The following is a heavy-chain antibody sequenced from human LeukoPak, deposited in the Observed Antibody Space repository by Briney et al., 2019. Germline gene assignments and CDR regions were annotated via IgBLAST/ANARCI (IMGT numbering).Heavy chain of an antibody. CDR3: ARGHGSGSYYTL. CDR2: IYSSGRS. V-gene: IGHV4-39*07. Sequence: ASETLSLTCTVSGVSISSTNSYWGWIRQSPRTGLEWIGNIYSSGRSYYNPSLKSRVTISIDTSENRFSLKLTSVTAADTAVYYCARGHGSGSYYTLWGQGTLVTVSS. D-gene: IGHD3-10*01. J-gene: IGHJ4*02. CDR1: GVSISSTNSY.